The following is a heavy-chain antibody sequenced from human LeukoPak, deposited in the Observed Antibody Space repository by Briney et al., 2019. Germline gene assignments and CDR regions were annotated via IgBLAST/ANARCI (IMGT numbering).Heavy chain of an antibody. CDR3: AIMTYYDFWSGRSSWGQSWERIDY. V-gene: IGHV1-2*02. CDR2: INPNSGGT. J-gene: IGHJ4*02. D-gene: IGHD3-3*01. CDR1: GYTFTGYY. Sequence: ASVKVSCKASGYTFTGYYMHWVRQAPGQGLEWMGWINPNSGGTNYAQKFQGRVTMTRDTSISTAYMELSRLRSDDTAVYYCAIMTYYDFWSGRSSWGQSWERIDYRGQGTLVTVSS.